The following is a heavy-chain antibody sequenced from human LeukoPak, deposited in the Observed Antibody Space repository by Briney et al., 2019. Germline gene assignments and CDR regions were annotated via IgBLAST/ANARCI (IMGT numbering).Heavy chain of an antibody. J-gene: IGHJ4*02. Sequence: PGGSLRLSCAASGFTFSSYAMSWVRQAPGKGLEWVSGISASGGSTYYADSVKGRFTISRDNSKTTLYLQMNSLRDEDTAVYYCASSGSCRFDYWGQGTLVTVSS. CDR1: GFTFSSYA. D-gene: IGHD1-26*01. V-gene: IGHV3-23*01. CDR3: ASSGSCRFDY. CDR2: ISASGGST.